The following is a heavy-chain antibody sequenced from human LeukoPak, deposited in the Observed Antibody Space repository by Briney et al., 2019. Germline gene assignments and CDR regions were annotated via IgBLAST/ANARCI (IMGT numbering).Heavy chain of an antibody. V-gene: IGHV3-7*01. J-gene: IGHJ4*02. Sequence: PGGSLRLSCAASGFTFSSYWMSWDRQAPGKGLEWVANIKQDGSEKYYVDSVKGRFTISRDNARNSLYLQMNSLRAEDTAVYYCARDLNNGYYDSSGYYRRGSYSFDYWGQGTLVTVSS. CDR2: IKQDGSEK. CDR1: GFTFSSYW. D-gene: IGHD3-22*01. CDR3: ARDLNNGYYDSSGYYRRGSYSFDY.